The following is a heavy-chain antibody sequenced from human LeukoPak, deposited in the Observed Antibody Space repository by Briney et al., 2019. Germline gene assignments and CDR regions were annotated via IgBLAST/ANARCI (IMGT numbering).Heavy chain of an antibody. CDR3: TSEDQGGFDY. V-gene: IGHV3-15*01. J-gene: IGHJ4*02. CDR2: IKSKTDDGTT. Sequence: GGSLRLSCAASRFTLNNAWMSWVRQAPGKGLEWVGRIKSKTDDGTTDHAAPVKGRFTISRDDSKNTVYLQMNGLKTEDTGVYYCTSEDQGGFDYWGQGTLVTVSS. CDR1: RFTLNNAW. D-gene: IGHD1-26*01.